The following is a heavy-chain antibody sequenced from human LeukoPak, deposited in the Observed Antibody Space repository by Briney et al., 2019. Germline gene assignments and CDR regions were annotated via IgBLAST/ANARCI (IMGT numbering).Heavy chain of an antibody. CDR1: GFTFSSYW. J-gene: IGHJ3*01. Sequence: GGSLRLSCAASGFTFSSYWMSWVRQAPERGLEWVANIKEDGSVKYYVDSVRGRFTISRDNAKNSLYLQMNSLRAEDTALYYCARQYCSSTTCYTDAFDVWGQGTMVTVSS. CDR2: IKEDGSVK. V-gene: IGHV3-7*01. D-gene: IGHD2-2*02. CDR3: ARQYCSSTTCYTDAFDV.